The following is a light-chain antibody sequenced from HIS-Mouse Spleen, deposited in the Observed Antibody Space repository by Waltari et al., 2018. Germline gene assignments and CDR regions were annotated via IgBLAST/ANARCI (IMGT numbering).Light chain of an antibody. CDR2: EVS. V-gene: IGLV2-8*01. CDR1: SSDVGGYNY. J-gene: IGLJ1*01. CDR3: SSYAGSNNSLYV. Sequence: QSALTQPPSASGSPGQSVTISCTGTSSDVGGYNYDPWYHQHQGKAPKLMIFEVSKRPSGVPDRFSGSKSGNTASLTVSGLQAEDEADYYCSSYAGSNNSLYVFGTGTKVTVL.